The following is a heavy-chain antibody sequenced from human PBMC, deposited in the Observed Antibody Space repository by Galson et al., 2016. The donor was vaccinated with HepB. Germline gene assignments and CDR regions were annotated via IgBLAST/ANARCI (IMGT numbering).Heavy chain of an antibody. V-gene: IGHV4-4*09. D-gene: IGHD4-17*01. Sequence: SETLSLTCTVSGGSISSYCWTWIRQPPGKGLEWIGYISNSGSTNYNPSLESRVTMSVDTSKNQFSLKVTSVTAADTAVYYCANTRVTMWGGGSFDHWGQGTLVTVSP. CDR1: GGSISSYC. CDR3: ANTRVTMWGGGSFDH. J-gene: IGHJ4*02. CDR2: ISNSGST.